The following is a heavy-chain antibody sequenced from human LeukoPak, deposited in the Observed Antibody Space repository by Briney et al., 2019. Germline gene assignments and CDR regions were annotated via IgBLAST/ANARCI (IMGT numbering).Heavy chain of an antibody. J-gene: IGHJ4*02. Sequence: GASVKVSCKASGYTFTAYYMHWVRQAPGQGLEWMGRINPNSGGTNYVQKFQGRVTMTRDTSISTAYMELSGLRSDDTAVYYCARGNLEKSDYWGQGTLVTVSS. CDR2: INPNSGGT. CDR1: GYTFTAYY. CDR3: ARGNLEKSDY. V-gene: IGHV1-2*06. D-gene: IGHD1-1*01.